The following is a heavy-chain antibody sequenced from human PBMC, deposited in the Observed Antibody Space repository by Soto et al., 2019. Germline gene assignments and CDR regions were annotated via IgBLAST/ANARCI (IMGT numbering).Heavy chain of an antibody. CDR2: IYYSGST. D-gene: IGHD2-2*01. J-gene: IGHJ4*02. CDR1: GGSISSYY. CDR3: ARDYCSGTTCYEFDY. Sequence: PSETLSLTCTVSGGSISSYYWTWIRQPPGKGLEWIGYIYYSGSTNYNPSLKSRVTISVDTSKNQFSLKLSSVTAADTAMYYCARDYCSGTTCYEFDYWGQGTQVTVSS. V-gene: IGHV4-59*01.